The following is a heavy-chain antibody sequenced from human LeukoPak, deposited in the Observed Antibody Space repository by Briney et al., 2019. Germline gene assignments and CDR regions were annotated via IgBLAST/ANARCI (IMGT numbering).Heavy chain of an antibody. Sequence: GESLKISCKDSGDKFTKYWIGWVRQMPGKGLEWMGIIYLGDSDTRYSPSFQGQVTISADKSISTAYLHWSSLKASDTAMYYCARHFGGSYYDDYWGQGTLVTVSS. CDR1: GDKFTKYW. V-gene: IGHV5-51*01. J-gene: IGHJ4*02. CDR3: ARHFGGSYYDDY. D-gene: IGHD1-26*01. CDR2: IYLGDSDT.